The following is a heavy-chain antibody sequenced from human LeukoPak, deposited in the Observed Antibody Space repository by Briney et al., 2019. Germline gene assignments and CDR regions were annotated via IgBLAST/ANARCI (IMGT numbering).Heavy chain of an antibody. V-gene: IGHV1-2*02. CDR1: GYTFTDYY. D-gene: IGHD5-24*01. CDR3: ARDLAFGEMVTNRGAFDI. Sequence: PRASVKVSCKASGYTFTDYYMHWVRQAPGQGLDWMGWINPYSGGTNYAQKFQGRVTVTRDTSISTAHLDMSRLRSYDPAVYFCARDLAFGEMVTNRGAFDIWGQGTMVTVSS. J-gene: IGHJ3*02. CDR2: INPYSGGT.